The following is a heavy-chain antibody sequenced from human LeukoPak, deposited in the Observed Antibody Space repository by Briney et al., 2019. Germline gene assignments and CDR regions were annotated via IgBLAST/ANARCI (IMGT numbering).Heavy chain of an antibody. CDR1: GFTVSSNY. V-gene: IGHV3-53*01. D-gene: IGHD6-13*01. CDR3: ARRKRSWYYFDY. Sequence: GSLRLSCAASGFTVSSNYMSWVRQTPGKGLEWVSVIYPGGRTYYADSVKGRFTISRDNSKNTLYLQLNSLRAEDTAVYYCARRKRSWYYFDYWGQGTLVTVSS. CDR2: IYPGGRT. J-gene: IGHJ4*02.